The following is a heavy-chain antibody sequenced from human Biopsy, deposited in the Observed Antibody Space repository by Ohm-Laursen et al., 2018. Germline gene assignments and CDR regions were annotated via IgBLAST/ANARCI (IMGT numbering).Heavy chain of an antibody. CDR2: IYDRGSTA. J-gene: IGHJ4*02. V-gene: IGHV4-61*01. Sequence: SDTLSLTCTVSGDSVSSGSFYWTWIRQPPGQGLEYIGYIYDRGSTANYNPSLESRVTMSVDMPKNQFSQKLSSVTAADTAIYYCARGMRSSGWPYFDSWGQGILVTVSS. CDR1: GDSVSSGSFY. CDR3: ARGMRSSGWPYFDS. D-gene: IGHD6-19*01.